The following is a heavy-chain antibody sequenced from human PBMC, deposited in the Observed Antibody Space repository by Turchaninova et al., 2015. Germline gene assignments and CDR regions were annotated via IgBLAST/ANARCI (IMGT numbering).Heavy chain of an antibody. D-gene: IGHD6-19*01. J-gene: IGHJ4*02. CDR1: VFTFSGYH. Sequence: VXLLDXGXGXXXAGXXXGMSCGAYVFTFSGYHMIWVGQLSGKWLEWVLSICPRCSTTFYEYSLMGRFTISRDNAQNTLYLQLNSLRAQDTAVYYCAKGRYTSGWPYDYWGRGTLVTVSS. CDR2: ICPRCSTT. V-gene: IGHV3-23*01. CDR3: AKGRYTSGWPYDY.